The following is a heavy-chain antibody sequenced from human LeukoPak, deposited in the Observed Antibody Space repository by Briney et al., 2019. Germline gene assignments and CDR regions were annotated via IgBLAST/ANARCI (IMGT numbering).Heavy chain of an antibody. J-gene: IGHJ5*02. D-gene: IGHD6-13*01. Sequence: GASVKVSCKASGYTFSGYYIHWVRQAPGQGLEWMGYSSPNSGGANSAQKFRGRVTMTRDTSISTAYMELTRLGSDDTAVYYCARGPGIAAAGTNWFDPWGQGTLVTVSS. CDR2: SSPNSGGA. V-gene: IGHV1-2*02. CDR3: ARGPGIAAAGTNWFDP. CDR1: GYTFSGYY.